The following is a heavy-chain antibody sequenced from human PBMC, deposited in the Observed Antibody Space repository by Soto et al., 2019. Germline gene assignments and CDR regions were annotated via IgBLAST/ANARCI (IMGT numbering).Heavy chain of an antibody. CDR3: AREAAGFDL. D-gene: IGHD6-13*01. V-gene: IGHV3-53*02. Sequence: EMQLVETGGGLIQPGGSLSLSCAASGFTVSSDHMSWVRQAPGKGLEWISVMYYGGTTYYADSVQGRFTISRDSSTNTLYLQMTDLRADDTAVYYCAREAAGFDLWGQGTMVTVSS. J-gene: IGHJ3*01. CDR1: GFTVSSDH. CDR2: MYYGGTT.